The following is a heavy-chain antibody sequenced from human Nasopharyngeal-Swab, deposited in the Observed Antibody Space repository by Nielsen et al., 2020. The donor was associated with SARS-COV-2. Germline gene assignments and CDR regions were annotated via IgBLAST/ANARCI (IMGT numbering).Heavy chain of an antibody. CDR1: GFTFSSYG. J-gene: IGHJ4*02. V-gene: IGHV3-30*03. CDR2: ISYDGSNK. D-gene: IGHD2-15*01. Sequence: GGSLRLSCAASGFTFSSYGMHWVRQAPGKGLEWVAVISYDGSNKYYADSVKGRFTISRDNSKNTLYLQMNSLRAEDTAVYYCAGGYCSGGSCYPPEGYWGQGTLVTVSS. CDR3: AGGYCSGGSCYPPEGY.